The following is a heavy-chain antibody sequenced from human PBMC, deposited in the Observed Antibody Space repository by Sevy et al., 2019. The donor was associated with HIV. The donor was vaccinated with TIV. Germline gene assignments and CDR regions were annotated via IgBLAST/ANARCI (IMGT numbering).Heavy chain of an antibody. J-gene: IGHJ4*02. CDR2: FTGSGTNT. D-gene: IGHD6-19*01. CDR3: AKDSILVAGHFDY. Sequence: GGSLRLSCAASGFTFSSYAMSWVRQAPGKGLEWVSSFTGSGTNTFYADSVKGRFTISRDNSKNTLYLQMNSLRAEDTAVDDCAKDSILVAGHFDYWGQGTLVTVSS. CDR1: GFTFSSYA. V-gene: IGHV3-23*01.